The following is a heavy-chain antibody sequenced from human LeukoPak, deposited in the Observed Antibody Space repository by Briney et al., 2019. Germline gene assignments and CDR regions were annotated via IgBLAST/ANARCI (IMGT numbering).Heavy chain of an antibody. Sequence: GGSLRLSCAASVFTFSSYIMNWVPQAPGEGLEWGSHLISSRRDIYYTDSVKGRFTISPDNPKNSLYLQMNRLRAEDAAVYYSARDGYSYGPPALDSWGQGTLVTVSS. D-gene: IGHD5-18*01. J-gene: IGHJ4*02. CDR2: LISSRRDI. CDR1: VFTFSSYI. CDR3: ARDGYSYGPPALDS. V-gene: IGHV3-21*01.